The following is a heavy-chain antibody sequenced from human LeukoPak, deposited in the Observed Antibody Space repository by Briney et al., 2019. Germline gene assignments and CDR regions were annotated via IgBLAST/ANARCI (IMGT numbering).Heavy chain of an antibody. CDR1: GASISSYY. D-gene: IGHD2-2*02. CDR2: IYYSGSI. CDR3: ASRNIPIFDY. V-gene: IGHV4-59*12. Sequence: SETLSLTCTVSGASISSYYWSWIRQPPGKGLEWIGDIYYSGSIKYNPSLKSRVTMSVDTSKNQFSLKLSSVTAADTAVYYCASRNIPIFDYWGQGTLVTVSS. J-gene: IGHJ4*02.